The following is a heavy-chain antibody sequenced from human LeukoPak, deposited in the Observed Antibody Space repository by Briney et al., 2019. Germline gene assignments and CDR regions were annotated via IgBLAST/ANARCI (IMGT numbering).Heavy chain of an antibody. CDR1: GGSFSGYY. D-gene: IGHD4-17*01. CDR3: ARHSSDYGDADY. V-gene: IGHV4-34*01. Sequence: PSETLSLTCAVYGGSFSGYYWSWIRQPPGKGLEWIGSIYYSGSTYYNPSLKSRVTISVDTSKNQFSLKLSSVTAADTAVYYCARHSSDYGDADYWGQGTLVTVSS. J-gene: IGHJ4*02. CDR2: IYYSGST.